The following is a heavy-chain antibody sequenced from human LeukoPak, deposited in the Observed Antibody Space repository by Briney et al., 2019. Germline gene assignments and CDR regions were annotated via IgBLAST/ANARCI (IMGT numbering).Heavy chain of an antibody. J-gene: IGHJ4*02. CDR1: GFTFSSYE. D-gene: IGHD3/OR15-3a*01. V-gene: IGHV3-48*03. CDR3: ARPSGTGYIDY. Sequence: PGGSLRLSCAASGFTFSSYEMNWVRQAPGKGLEWVSYISSSGSTIYYADSVKGRFTSSRDNAKNSLYLHMNSLRAEDTAVYYCARPSGTGYIDYWGQGTLVTVSS. CDR2: ISSSGSTI.